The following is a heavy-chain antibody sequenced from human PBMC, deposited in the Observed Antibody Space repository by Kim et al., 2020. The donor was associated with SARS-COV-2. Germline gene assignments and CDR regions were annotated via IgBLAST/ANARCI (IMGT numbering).Heavy chain of an antibody. CDR3: AKRFLAEAGSGAMDV. V-gene: IGHV3-23*01. J-gene: IGHJ6*02. Sequence: DPVEGRFSVSSDKAKNTLYLQLNSLRAEDTAVYYCAKRFLAEAGSGAMDVWGQGTTVIVSS. D-gene: IGHD6-19*01.